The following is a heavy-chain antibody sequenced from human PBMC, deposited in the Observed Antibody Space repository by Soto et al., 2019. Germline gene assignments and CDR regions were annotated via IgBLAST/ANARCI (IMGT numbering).Heavy chain of an antibody. CDR1: GYRFINFY. CDR2: INPKNDDT. D-gene: IGHD2-8*02. V-gene: IGHV1-2*02. CDR3: ARDDTGANFGS. Sequence: QVQLVQSGAEVKKPGASVRVSCKAFGYRFINFYLHWVRQAPGQGLEWMGWINPKNDDTNYAQKFQGRVTMTRDTSISVAYMEWSGLNSGDTAVYYCARDDTGANFGSGGQGTLVTV. J-gene: IGHJ4*02.